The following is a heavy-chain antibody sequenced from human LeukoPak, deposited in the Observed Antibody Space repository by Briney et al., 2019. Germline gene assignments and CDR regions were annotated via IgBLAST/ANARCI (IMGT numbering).Heavy chain of an antibody. D-gene: IGHD2/OR15-2a*01. V-gene: IGHV3-9*01. CDR3: AKDIAVIATGAFDI. CDR2: ISWNSGSI. CDR1: GFTFDDYA. J-gene: IGHJ3*02. Sequence: PGGSLRLSCAASGFTFDDYAMHWVRQAPGKGLEWVSGISWNSGSIGYADSVKGRFTISRDNAKNSLYLQMNSLRAEDTALYYCAKDIAVIATGAFDIWGQGTMVTVSS.